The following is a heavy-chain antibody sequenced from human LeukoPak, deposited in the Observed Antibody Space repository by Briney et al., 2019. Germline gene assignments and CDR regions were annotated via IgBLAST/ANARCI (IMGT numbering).Heavy chain of an antibody. CDR2: IYYSGST. V-gene: IGHV4-59*01. D-gene: IGHD2-15*01. J-gene: IGHJ3*02. CDR3: ARDRRQVVVAATPGAFDI. Sequence: SETLSLTCTVSGGSLSSYYWSWIRQPPGKGLEWIGYIYYSGSTNYNPSLKSRVTISVDTTKNQFSLKLSSVTAADTAVYYCARDRRQVVVAATPGAFDIWGQGTMVTVSS. CDR1: GGSLSSYY.